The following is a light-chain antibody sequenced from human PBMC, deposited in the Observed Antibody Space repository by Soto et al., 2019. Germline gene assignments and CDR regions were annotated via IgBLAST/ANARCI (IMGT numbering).Light chain of an antibody. CDR1: QGITND. J-gene: IGKJ4*01. Sequence: AIQMTQSPSSLSASVGDRVTTTCRASQGITNDLGWYQQKPGQAPKLLIYSASSLQSGVPSRFSGSGSGTDFSLTISSLQPEDFATYYCLQEHNYPLTFGGGTKVDIK. CDR2: SAS. CDR3: LQEHNYPLT. V-gene: IGKV1-6*01.